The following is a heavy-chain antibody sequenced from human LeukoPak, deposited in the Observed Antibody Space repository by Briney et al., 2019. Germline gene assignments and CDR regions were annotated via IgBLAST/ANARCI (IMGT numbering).Heavy chain of an antibody. D-gene: IGHD6-13*01. CDR1: GFTFSDYY. Sequence: GGSLRLSCAASGFTFSDYYMRWLRQAPGKGLEWVSYISSSDSTIYCADSVKGRFTISRDNAKNSLYLQMNSLRAEDTAVYYCARGGIAAAGRYFDYWGQGTLVTVSS. CDR2: ISSSDSTI. J-gene: IGHJ4*02. CDR3: ARGGIAAAGRYFDY. V-gene: IGHV3-11*04.